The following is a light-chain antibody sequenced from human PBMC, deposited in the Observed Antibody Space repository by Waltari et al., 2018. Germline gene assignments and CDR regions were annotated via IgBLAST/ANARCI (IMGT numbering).Light chain of an antibody. J-gene: IGKJ1*01. CDR3: QQNYNTPPT. CDR1: QSISTS. V-gene: IGKV1-39*01. Sequence: DIQMTQSPSSLSASVGDRVTVTCRASQSISTSLNWYQQKPGKAPKLLIYAASSLQSGVPSRFSGSGSGTDFTLTISSLQPEDFATYYCQQNYNTPPTFGQGTTV. CDR2: AAS.